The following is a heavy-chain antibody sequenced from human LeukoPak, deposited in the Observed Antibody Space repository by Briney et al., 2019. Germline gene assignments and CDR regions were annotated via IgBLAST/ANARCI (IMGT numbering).Heavy chain of an antibody. CDR1: GGPVSSYY. D-gene: IGHD3-10*01. Sequence: SETLSLTCSVSGGPVSSYYWSWIRQTPEKGVEGIGYMYYSGSTYYNPSLQSRVTISVETSKNQFSLKLSSVTAADTAVYHCARGLWFGELDRFDPWGQGTLVTVSS. CDR2: MYYSGST. J-gene: IGHJ5*02. V-gene: IGHV4-59*02. CDR3: ARGLWFGELDRFDP.